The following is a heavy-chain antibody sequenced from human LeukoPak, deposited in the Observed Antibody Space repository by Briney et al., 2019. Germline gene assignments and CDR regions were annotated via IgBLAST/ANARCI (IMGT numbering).Heavy chain of an antibody. CDR1: GGTFSSYA. CDR3: AGDYYGSGSYAEIGYYDYGMDV. V-gene: IGHV1-69*04. CDR2: IIPILRIA. D-gene: IGHD3-10*01. Sequence: GSSVTVSCKASGGTFSSYAISWVRQAPGQGLEWMGRIIPILRIANYAQTFQGRVTITADKSTSTAYMELSSLRSEDTAVYYCAGDYYGSGSYAEIGYYDYGMDVWGQGTMVTVSS. J-gene: IGHJ6*02.